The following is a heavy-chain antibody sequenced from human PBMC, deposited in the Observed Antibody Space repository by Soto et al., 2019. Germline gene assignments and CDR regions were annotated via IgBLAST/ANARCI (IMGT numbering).Heavy chain of an antibody. Sequence: PGGSLRLSCSASGFTFSSYGMHWVRQAPGKGLEWVAVISYDGSNKYCADSVKGRFTISRDNSKNTLYLQMNSLRAEDTAVYYCAKIEYSGNYYYYGMDVWGQGTTVTVSS. V-gene: IGHV3-30*18. CDR1: GFTFSSYG. CDR3: AKIEYSGNYYYYGMDV. CDR2: ISYDGSNK. D-gene: IGHD6-6*01. J-gene: IGHJ6*02.